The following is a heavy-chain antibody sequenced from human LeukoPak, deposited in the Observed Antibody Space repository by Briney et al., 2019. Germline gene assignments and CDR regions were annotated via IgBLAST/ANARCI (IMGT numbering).Heavy chain of an antibody. CDR3: ARDPVRITIFGVVIIQNGMDV. D-gene: IGHD3-3*01. CDR2: MSPNSGDT. Sequence: GASVKVSCKASGYTFTSYDFNWVRQATGQRPEWMGWMSPNSGDTGYAQKFQGRVTMTRNTSISTAYMELSSLRSEDTAVYYCARDPVRITIFGVVIIQNGMDVWGQGTTVTVSS. CDR1: GYTFTSYD. V-gene: IGHV1-8*01. J-gene: IGHJ6*02.